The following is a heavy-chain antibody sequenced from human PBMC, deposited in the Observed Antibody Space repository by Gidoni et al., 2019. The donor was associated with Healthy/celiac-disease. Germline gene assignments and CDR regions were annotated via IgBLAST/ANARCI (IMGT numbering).Heavy chain of an antibody. CDR3: AILTIIAVAGTTATNFDY. CDR2: IYYSGST. J-gene: IGHJ4*02. D-gene: IGHD6-19*01. CDR1: GGSISSSSYY. Sequence: QLQLQESGPGLVKPSETLSLTCTVSGGSISSSSYYWGWSRQPPGKGLEWIGSIYYSGSTYYNPSLKSRVTISVDTSKNQFSLKLSSVTAADTAVYYCAILTIIAVAGTTATNFDYWGQGTLVTVSS. V-gene: IGHV4-39*01.